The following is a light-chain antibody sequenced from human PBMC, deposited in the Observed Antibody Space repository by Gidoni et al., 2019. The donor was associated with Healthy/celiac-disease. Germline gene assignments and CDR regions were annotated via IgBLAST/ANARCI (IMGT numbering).Light chain of an antibody. CDR3: QQFTNYPYT. Sequence: IQLTQSPSSLSASVGDRVTITCRASQGISSALAWYQQKPGKAPKLLIYDASSLESGVPSRFSCSRSGTDFTLSISSLQPEDFATYYCQQFTNYPYTFGQGTKLEIK. CDR1: QGISSA. CDR2: DAS. J-gene: IGKJ2*01. V-gene: IGKV1D-13*01.